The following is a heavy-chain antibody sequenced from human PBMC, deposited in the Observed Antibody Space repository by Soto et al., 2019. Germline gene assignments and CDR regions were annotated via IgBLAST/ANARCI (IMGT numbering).Heavy chain of an antibody. V-gene: IGHV3-33*01. CDR3: ARSGWSGGTCYRGYDRFDI. D-gene: IGHD2-15*01. Sequence: QVQLVESGGGVVQPGKSLRLSCAASGFPFSSFGIHWVRQAPGEGLEGVAVIWYDGSNKYYADSVKGRFTISRDNAKNTVDVQMNSLRGEDTAVYYCARSGWSGGTCYRGYDRFDIWGQGTKVTVSP. J-gene: IGHJ3*02. CDR2: IWYDGSNK. CDR1: GFPFSSFG.